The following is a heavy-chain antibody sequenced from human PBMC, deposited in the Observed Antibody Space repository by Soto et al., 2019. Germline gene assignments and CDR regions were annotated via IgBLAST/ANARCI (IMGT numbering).Heavy chain of an antibody. V-gene: IGHV4-39*01. CDR2: IYYSGST. J-gene: IGHJ4*02. CDR3: LRHCSHYDILTGYPGY. Sequence: SETLSLTCTVSGGSISSSSYYWGWIRQPPGKGLEWIGSIYYSGSTYYNPSLKSRVTISVDTSKNQFSLKLSSVTAADTAVYYCLRHCSHYDILTGYPGYWGEGTLVTVSS. D-gene: IGHD3-9*01. CDR1: GGSISSSSYY.